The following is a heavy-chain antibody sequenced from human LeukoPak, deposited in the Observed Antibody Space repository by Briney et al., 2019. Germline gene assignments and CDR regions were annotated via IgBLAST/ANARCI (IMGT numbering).Heavy chain of an antibody. CDR2: ISYSGST. Sequence: PSETLSLTCTVSSGSIGTYYWAWIRQTPGKGLEWIGYISYSGSTKHNPSLTRRITIPLDTSKNQFSLELRSMTAADTAMYYCARQAGSFTTFDFWGQGTLVTVSS. V-gene: IGHV4-59*08. J-gene: IGHJ4*02. D-gene: IGHD1-26*01. CDR3: ARQAGSFTTFDF. CDR1: SGSIGTYY.